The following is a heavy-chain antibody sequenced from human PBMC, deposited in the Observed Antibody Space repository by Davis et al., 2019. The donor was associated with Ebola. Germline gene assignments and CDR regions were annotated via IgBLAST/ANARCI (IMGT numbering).Heavy chain of an antibody. CDR1: GFTFSSYW. V-gene: IGHV3-7*03. J-gene: IGHJ5*02. D-gene: IGHD3-10*01. CDR3: AREYYGSGSYLGESWFDP. CDR2: IKQDGSEK. Sequence: GESLKISCAAFGFTFSSYWMSWVRQAPGKGLEWVANIKQDGSEKYYVDSVKGRFTISRDNAKNSLYLQMNSLRAEDTAVYYCAREYYGSGSYLGESWFDPWGQGTLVTVSS.